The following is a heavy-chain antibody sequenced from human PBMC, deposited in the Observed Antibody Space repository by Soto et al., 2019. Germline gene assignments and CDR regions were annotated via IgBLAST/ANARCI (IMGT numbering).Heavy chain of an antibody. V-gene: IGHV3-7*01. J-gene: IGHJ4*02. CDR2: IKQDGSEK. Sequence: GGSLRLSCAASGFTFSSYWMSWVRQAPGKGLEWVANIKQDGSEKYYVDSVKGRFTISRDNAKNSLYLQMNSLRAEDTAVYYCAREGGQSSGWYAYWGQGTLVTVSA. D-gene: IGHD6-19*01. CDR1: GFTFSSYW. CDR3: AREGGQSSGWYAY.